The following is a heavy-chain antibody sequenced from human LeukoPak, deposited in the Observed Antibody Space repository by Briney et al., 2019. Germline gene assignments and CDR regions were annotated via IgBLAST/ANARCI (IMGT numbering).Heavy chain of an antibody. Sequence: GGSLRLSCAASGFTFSSYAMSWVRQAPGKGLEWVSAISGSGGSTYYADSVKGRFTISRDNSKNTLYLQMNSLRAEDTAVYYRARKDTDSSGYYYYFDYWGQGTLVTVSS. CDR2: ISGSGGST. J-gene: IGHJ4*02. CDR1: GFTFSSYA. D-gene: IGHD3-22*01. V-gene: IGHV3-23*01. CDR3: ARKDTDSSGYYYYFDY.